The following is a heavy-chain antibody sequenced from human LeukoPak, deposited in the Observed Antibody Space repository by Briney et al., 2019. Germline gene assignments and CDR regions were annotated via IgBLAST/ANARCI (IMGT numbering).Heavy chain of an antibody. D-gene: IGHD2-2*02. CDR2: IYTSGST. J-gene: IGHJ3*02. V-gene: IGHV4-4*07. CDR3: ARDRDIVVVPAAIPVGAFDI. CDR1: GGSISSYY. Sequence: SETLSLTCTVSGGSISSYYWSWIRQPAGKGLEWIGRIYTSGSTNYNPSLKSRVTISVDTSKNQFSLKLSSVTAADTAVYYCARDRDIVVVPAAIPVGAFDIWGQGTMVTVSS.